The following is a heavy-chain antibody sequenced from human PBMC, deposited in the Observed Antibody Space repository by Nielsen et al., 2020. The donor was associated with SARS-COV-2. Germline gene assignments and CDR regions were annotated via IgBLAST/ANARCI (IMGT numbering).Heavy chain of an antibody. CDR3: TRGFYSQSDC. Sequence: GGSLRLSCTGSGFTFSDYSMNWVRQAPGKGLEWVASISADSNYIFYSELVKGRFTMSRDNGKNSLYLQMNTLRSEDTALYYCTRGFYSQSDCWGQGTLVTASS. CDR2: ISADSNYI. CDR1: GFTFSDYS. J-gene: IGHJ4*02. D-gene: IGHD2-15*01. V-gene: IGHV3-21*01.